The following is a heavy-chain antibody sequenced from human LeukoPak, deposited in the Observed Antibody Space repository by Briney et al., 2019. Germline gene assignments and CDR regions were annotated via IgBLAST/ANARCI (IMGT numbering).Heavy chain of an antibody. CDR2: IKQDGSEK. Sequence: GGSLRLSWAASGFTFTTYWMSWVRQPPGKGLEWVANIKQDGSEKYSVDSVKGRFTISRDNTENSLYLQMDSLRVEDTAVYYCARLAYGYPDLWGQGALVTDSS. CDR3: ARLAYGYPDL. J-gene: IGHJ5*02. V-gene: IGHV3-7*01. CDR1: GFTFTTYW. D-gene: IGHD5-18*01.